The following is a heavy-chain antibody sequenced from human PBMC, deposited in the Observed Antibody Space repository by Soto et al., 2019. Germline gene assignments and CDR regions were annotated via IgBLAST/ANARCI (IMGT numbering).Heavy chain of an antibody. CDR2: IRNDGTDK. V-gene: IGHV3-33*01. Sequence: PRRSCAAPGLIFRSYDLHWVRQAPGNRLERVAVIRNDGTDKNYGDSVKGRFTISRDNSKNTLFLEMNSLRAEDTAGYHYASKSFDDFDYWGQGTLVTVSS. CDR1: GLIFRSYD. J-gene: IGHJ4*02. CDR3: ASKSFDDFDY.